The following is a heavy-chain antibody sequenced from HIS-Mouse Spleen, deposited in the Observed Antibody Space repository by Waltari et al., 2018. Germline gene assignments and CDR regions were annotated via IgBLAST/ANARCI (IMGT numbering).Heavy chain of an antibody. Sequence: QVQLQESGPGLVKPSETLSLTCTVSGGSISSYYWSWIRQPAGKGLEWIGRTYTSGSTNYNPSLKSRVTMSVDTSKNQFSLTLSSVTAADTAVYYCARAVVVPAATSDAFDIWGQGTMVTVSS. CDR1: GGSISSYY. V-gene: IGHV4-4*07. D-gene: IGHD2-2*01. CDR3: ARAVVVPAATSDAFDI. CDR2: TYTSGST. J-gene: IGHJ3*02.